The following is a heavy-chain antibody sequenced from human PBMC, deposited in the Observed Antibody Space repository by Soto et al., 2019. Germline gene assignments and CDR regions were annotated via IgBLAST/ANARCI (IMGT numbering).Heavy chain of an antibody. Sequence: PGGSLRRSCAASGFTFSRYWMHWVRQAPGKVLVWFSRINIYGSSTDYAYSVKGRFTISRDNANNTLYLQMNSLRVEDTAVYYCARGWIGDLNDAFDIWGQGTMVTVSS. CDR3: ARGWIGDLNDAFDI. V-gene: IGHV3-74*01. CDR2: INIYGSST. J-gene: IGHJ3*02. CDR1: GFTFSRYW. D-gene: IGHD2-2*03.